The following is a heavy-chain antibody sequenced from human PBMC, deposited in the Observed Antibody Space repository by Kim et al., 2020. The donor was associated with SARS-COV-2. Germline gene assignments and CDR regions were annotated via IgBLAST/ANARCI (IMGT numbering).Heavy chain of an antibody. CDR2: IYYSGST. CDR1: GGSISSYY. J-gene: IGHJ3*02. V-gene: IGHV4-59*01. CDR3: ARATNDFWSGYYTGGAFDI. D-gene: IGHD3-3*01. Sequence: SETLSLTCTVSGGSISSYYWSWIRQPPGKGLEWIGYIYYSGSTNYNPSLKSRVTISVDTTKNQFSLKLSSVTAADTAVYYCARATNDFWSGYYTGGAFDIWGQGTMVTVSS.